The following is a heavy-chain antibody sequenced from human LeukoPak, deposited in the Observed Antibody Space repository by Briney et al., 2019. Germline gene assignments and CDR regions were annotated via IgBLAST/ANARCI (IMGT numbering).Heavy chain of an antibody. CDR2: IIPIFGTA. V-gene: IGHV1-69*13. CDR3: ARTAGYSSSWYGAFDI. CDR1: GGTFSSYA. J-gene: IGHJ3*02. D-gene: IGHD6-13*01. Sequence: TVKVSCKASGGTFSSYAISWVRQAPGQGLEWMGGIIPIFGTANYAQKFQGRVTITADESTSTAYMELSSLRSEDTAVYYCARTAGYSSSWYGAFDIWGQGTMVTVSS.